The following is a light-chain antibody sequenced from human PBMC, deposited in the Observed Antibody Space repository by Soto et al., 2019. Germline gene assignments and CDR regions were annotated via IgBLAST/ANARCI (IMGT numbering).Light chain of an antibody. V-gene: IGLV2-18*02. J-gene: IGLJ1*01. CDR3: SSYTSSSTYV. Sequence: QALLTQPPSVFGSPGQSVTISCPGTSSEIGRYNRVSWYQQPPGTAPKLMIYEVSNRPSGVPDRFSGSKSGNTASLTISGLQAEDEADYYCSSYTSSSTYVFGTGTQLTVL. CDR1: SSEIGRYNR. CDR2: EVS.